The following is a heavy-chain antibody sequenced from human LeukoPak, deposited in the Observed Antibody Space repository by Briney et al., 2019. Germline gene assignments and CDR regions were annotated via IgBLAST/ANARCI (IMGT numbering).Heavy chain of an antibody. Sequence: GGSLRLSCAASGFTFSSYGMHWVRQAPGKGLEWVAFTRYDGSNEYYSDSVKGRFTVSRDNSKSTLYLQMNSLRAEDTAVYYCASRSSAFDYWGQGTLVTVSS. J-gene: IGHJ4*02. CDR3: ASRSSAFDY. CDR2: TRYDGSNE. V-gene: IGHV3-30*02. CDR1: GFTFSSYG. D-gene: IGHD6-6*01.